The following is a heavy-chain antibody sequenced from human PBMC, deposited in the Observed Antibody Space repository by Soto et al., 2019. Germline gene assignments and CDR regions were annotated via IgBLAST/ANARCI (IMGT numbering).Heavy chain of an antibody. J-gene: IGHJ4*02. V-gene: IGHV4-61*01. D-gene: IGHD3-3*01. CDR3: ARDFAYFDS. Sequence: PSETLSLICTVSGGSFKSGSYSWSWIRQPPGKGLEWIGYVYHTGRTSYNPSLKSRVSISMDTSKNRFSLNLDSVTAADTAVYFCARDFAYFDSWGQGTLVTVSS. CDR1: GGSFKSGSYS. CDR2: VYHTGRT.